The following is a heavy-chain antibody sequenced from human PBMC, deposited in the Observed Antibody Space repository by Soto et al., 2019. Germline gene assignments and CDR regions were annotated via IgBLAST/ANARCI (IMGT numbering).Heavy chain of an antibody. V-gene: IGHV1-18*01. J-gene: IGHJ6*03. CDR3: ARRRYNWNDYYYYYMAV. CDR1: GYTFTSYG. CDR2: ISAYNGNT. Sequence: ASVKVSCKASGYTFTSYGISWVRQAPGQGLEWMGWISAYNGNTNYAQKLQGRVTMTTDTSTSTAYMELRSLRSDDTAVYYCARRRYNWNDYYYYYMAVWGKGTTVTVSS. D-gene: IGHD1-20*01.